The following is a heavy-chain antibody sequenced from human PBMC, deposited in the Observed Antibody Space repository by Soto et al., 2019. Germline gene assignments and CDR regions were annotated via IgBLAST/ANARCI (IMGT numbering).Heavy chain of an antibody. D-gene: IGHD4-17*01. CDR1: GFTFSSYA. CDR3: AKDYRDDDYGDDRGFDY. CDR2: ISGSGGST. V-gene: IGHV3-23*01. Sequence: GGSLRLSCAASGFTFSSYAMSWVRQAPGKGLEWVSAISGSGGSTYYADSVKGRFTISRDNSKNTLYLQMNSLRAEDTAVYYCAKDYRDDDYGDDRGFDYWGQGTLVTVSS. J-gene: IGHJ4*02.